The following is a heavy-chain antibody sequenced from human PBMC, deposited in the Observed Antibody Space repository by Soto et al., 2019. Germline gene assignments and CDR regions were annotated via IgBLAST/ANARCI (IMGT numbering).Heavy chain of an antibody. CDR1: GCSISTRNW. CDR2: IFHDGTT. V-gene: IGHV4-4*02. CDR3: TQQKISYTLDV. J-gene: IGHJ6*02. D-gene: IGHD1-1*01. Sequence: PSETLSLTCAVSGCSISTRNWWSWVRQTPGKGLEWIGEIFHDGTTYYNPSLKSRVTISTDESKNQLSLMLNSVTAADTAVYYCTQQKISYTLDVWGQGTTVTVSS.